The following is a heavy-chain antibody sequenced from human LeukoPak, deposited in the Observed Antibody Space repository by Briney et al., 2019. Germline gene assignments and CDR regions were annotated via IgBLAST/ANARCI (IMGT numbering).Heavy chain of an antibody. CDR3: ARDGPSGSYFQFDY. V-gene: IGHV4-59*01. CDR1: GGSISSYY. CDR2: IYYSGST. J-gene: IGHJ4*02. D-gene: IGHD1-26*01. Sequence: PSETLSPTCTVSGGSISSYYWSWIRQPPGKGLEWIGYIYYSGSTNYNPSLKSRVTISVDTSKNQFSLKLSSVTAADTAVYYCARDGPSGSYFQFDYWGQGTLVTVSS.